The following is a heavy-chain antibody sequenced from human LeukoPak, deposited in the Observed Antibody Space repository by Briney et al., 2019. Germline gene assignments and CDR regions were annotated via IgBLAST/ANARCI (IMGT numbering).Heavy chain of an antibody. CDR1: GGTFSSYA. Sequence: ASVKVSCKASGGTFSSYAISWVRQAPGQGLEWMGGIIPIFGTANYAQKFQGRVTITTDESTSTAYMELSSLRSEDTAVYYCARYMSYSLAPQDWGQGTLVTVSS. D-gene: IGHD3-10*01. V-gene: IGHV1-69*05. J-gene: IGHJ4*02. CDR2: IIPIFGTA. CDR3: ARYMSYSLAPQD.